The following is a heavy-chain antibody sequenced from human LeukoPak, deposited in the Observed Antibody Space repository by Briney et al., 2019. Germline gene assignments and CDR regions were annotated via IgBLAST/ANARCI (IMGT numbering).Heavy chain of an antibody. CDR2: IYSGGST. D-gene: IGHD6-19*01. CDR3: TKDAPDSGGWFFFDS. Sequence: GGSLRLSCAASGFTFSSNYMSWVRQAPGKGLEWVSVIYSGGSTYYADSVKGRFTISRDNSKNTLYLQMISLRAEDTAVYYCTKDAPDSGGWFFFDSWGQGTLVTVSS. CDR1: GFTFSSNY. V-gene: IGHV3-53*01. J-gene: IGHJ4*02.